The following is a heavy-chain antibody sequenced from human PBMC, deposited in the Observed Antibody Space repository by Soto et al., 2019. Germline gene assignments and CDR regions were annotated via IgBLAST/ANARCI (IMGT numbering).Heavy chain of an antibody. J-gene: IGHJ6*02. Sequence: GGSLRLSCAAPGFTFSSYAMHWVRQAPGKGLEWVAVISYDGSNKYYADSVKGRFTISRDNSKNTLHLQMNSLRAEDTAVYYCARVLSVTYYDFWSGYSDGMDVWGQGTTVTVSS. CDR3: ARVLSVTYYDFWSGYSDGMDV. D-gene: IGHD3-3*01. V-gene: IGHV3-30-3*01. CDR1: GFTFSSYA. CDR2: ISYDGSNK.